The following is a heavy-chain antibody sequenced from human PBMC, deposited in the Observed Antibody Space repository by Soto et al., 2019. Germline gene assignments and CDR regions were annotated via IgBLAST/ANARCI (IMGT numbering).Heavy chain of an antibody. J-gene: IGHJ6*02. D-gene: IGHD6-6*01. CDR3: ARDSAKGNIAARATGYYYYGMDV. V-gene: IGHV3-30*03. CDR1: GFTFSSYG. CDR2: ISYDGSNK. Sequence: GGSLRLSCAASGFTFSSYGMHWVRQAPGKGLEWVAVISYDGSNKYYADSVKGRFTISRDNSKNTLYLQMNSLRAEDTAVYYCARDSAKGNIAARATGYYYYGMDVWGQGTTVTVSS.